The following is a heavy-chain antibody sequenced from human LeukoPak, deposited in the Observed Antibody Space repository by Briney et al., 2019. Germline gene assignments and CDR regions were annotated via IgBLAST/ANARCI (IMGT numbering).Heavy chain of an antibody. CDR3: ARAPDSSGIAADLGWFDP. D-gene: IGHD6-13*01. CDR2: FDPEDGET. V-gene: IGHV1-24*01. J-gene: IGHJ5*02. CDR1: GYTLTELS. Sequence: ASVKVSCKVSGYTLTELSMHWVRQAPGKGLEWMGGFDPEDGETIYAQKFQGRVTMTEDTSTDTAYMELSSLRSEDTAVYYCARAPDSSGIAADLGWFDPWGQGTLVTVSS.